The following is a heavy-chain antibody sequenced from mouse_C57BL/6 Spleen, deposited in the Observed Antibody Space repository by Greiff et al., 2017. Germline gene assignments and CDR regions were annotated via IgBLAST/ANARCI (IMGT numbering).Heavy chain of an antibody. D-gene: IGHD1-1*01. V-gene: IGHV1-26*01. CDR2: INPNNGGT. Sequence: EVQLQQSGPELVKPGASVKISCKASGYTFTDYYMNWVKQSHGKSLEWIGDINPNNGGTSYNQKFKGKATLTVDKSSSTAYMELRSLTSEDSAVYYCARPLLRIYYAMDYWGQGTSVTVSS. CDR1: GYTFTDYY. CDR3: ARPLLRIYYAMDY. J-gene: IGHJ4*01.